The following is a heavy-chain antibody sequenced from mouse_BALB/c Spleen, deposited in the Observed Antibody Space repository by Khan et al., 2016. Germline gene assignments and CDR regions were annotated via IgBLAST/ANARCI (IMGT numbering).Heavy chain of an antibody. Sequence: QVQLKQSGAELARPGASVKLSCKASGYTFTYYWMQWIKQRPGQGLEWIGAIYPGDGDTRYTQNFKGKATLTADKSSSTAYMQLNSLASEDSAVYSCARGNSYYDSDYWGQGTTLTVSS. CDR1: GYTFTYYW. V-gene: IGHV1-87*01. J-gene: IGHJ2*01. CDR3: ARGNSYYDSDY. D-gene: IGHD2-4*01. CDR2: IYPGDGDT.